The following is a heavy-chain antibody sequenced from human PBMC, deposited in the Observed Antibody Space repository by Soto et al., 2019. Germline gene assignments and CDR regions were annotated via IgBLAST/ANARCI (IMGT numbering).Heavy chain of an antibody. D-gene: IGHD2-2*01. CDR1: GGTFSSYA. Sequence: QVQLVQSGAEVKKPGSSVKVSCKASGGTFSSYAISWVRQAPGQGLEWMGGIIPIFGTANYAQKFQGRVTLTADESTSTAYMELSSLRSEDTAVYYCARGQIDIVVVPPGLDIWGQVTMVTVSS. CDR3: ARGQIDIVVVPPGLDI. J-gene: IGHJ3*02. CDR2: IIPIFGTA. V-gene: IGHV1-69*01.